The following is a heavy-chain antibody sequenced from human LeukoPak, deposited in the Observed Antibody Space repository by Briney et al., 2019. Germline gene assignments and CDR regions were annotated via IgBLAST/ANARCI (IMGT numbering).Heavy chain of an antibody. Sequence: SETLSLICTVSGGSISSYYWSWIRQRPGKGLEWIGYIYYSGSTNYNPSLKSRVTISVDTSKNQFSLKLSSVTAADTAVYYCATCTYGPYYYYYYLDLWGNGTTVTVSS. D-gene: IGHD3-10*01. CDR1: GGSISSYY. V-gene: IGHV4-59*01. J-gene: IGHJ6*03. CDR3: ATCTYGPYYYYYYLDL. CDR2: IYYSGST.